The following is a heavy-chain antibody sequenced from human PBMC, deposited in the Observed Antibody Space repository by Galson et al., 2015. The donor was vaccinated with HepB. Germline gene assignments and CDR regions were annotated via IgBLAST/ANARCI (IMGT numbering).Heavy chain of an antibody. CDR2: IYPGDSDT. CDR1: GYSFTSYW. CDR3: ARHSRFFENDVEMATIISDY. Sequence: QSGAEVKKPGESLKISCKGSGYSFTSYWIGWVRQMPGKGLEWMGIIYPGDSDTRYSPSFQGQVTISADKSISTAYLQWSSLKASDTAMYYCARHSRFFENDVEMATIISDYWGQGTLVTVSS. D-gene: IGHD5-24*01. V-gene: IGHV5-51*01. J-gene: IGHJ4*02.